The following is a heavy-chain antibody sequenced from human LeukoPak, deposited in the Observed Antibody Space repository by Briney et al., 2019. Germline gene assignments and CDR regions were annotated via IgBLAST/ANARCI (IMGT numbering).Heavy chain of an antibody. CDR2: IRQDGSEK. CDR3: ARDLTPLIQLWPRSLDYNYGMDV. V-gene: IGHV3-7*01. D-gene: IGHD5-24*01. Sequence: GSLRLSCAASGFTFSSYWMSWVCQAPGKGLEWVANIRQDGSEKYYVDFVKGRFTISRDNANNSLYLQMNSLRAEDTAVYYCARDLTPLIQLWPRSLDYNYGMDVWGQGTTVTVSS. CDR1: GFTFSSYW. J-gene: IGHJ6*02.